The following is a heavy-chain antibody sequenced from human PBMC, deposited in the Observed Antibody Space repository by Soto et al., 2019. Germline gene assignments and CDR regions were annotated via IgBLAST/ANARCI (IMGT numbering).Heavy chain of an antibody. CDR2: VYYTGTT. CDR3: AKYRRTDAEGYRLDF. V-gene: IGHV4-59*01. CDR1: GASINDNY. D-gene: IGHD5-12*01. Sequence: SETLSLTCSVSGASINDNYWSWIRQSPGRGLEWIGFVYYTGTTTTKYNPSLQSRVAMSVDSPKNQFSLKLTSMTAADTAFYYRAKYRRTDAEGYRLDFWGPGTFVTLSS. J-gene: IGHJ4*02.